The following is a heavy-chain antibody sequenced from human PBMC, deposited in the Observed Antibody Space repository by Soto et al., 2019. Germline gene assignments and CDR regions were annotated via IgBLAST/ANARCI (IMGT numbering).Heavy chain of an antibody. Sequence: EVQLLESGGGLVQPGGSLRLSCAASGFTFSSYAMSWVRQAPGKGLEWVSAISGSGGSTYYADSVKGRFTISRDNSQNTLDLPMNSLRAEDTAVYYCAKEGGYCSSTSCYGRVYYWGQGTLVTVSS. CDR1: GFTFSSYA. V-gene: IGHV3-23*01. D-gene: IGHD2-2*03. CDR2: ISGSGGST. J-gene: IGHJ4*02. CDR3: AKEGGYCSSTSCYGRVYY.